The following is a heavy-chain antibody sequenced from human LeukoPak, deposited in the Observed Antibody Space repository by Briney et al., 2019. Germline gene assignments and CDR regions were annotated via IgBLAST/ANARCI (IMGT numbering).Heavy chain of an antibody. CDR3: ARLSPIVVAPGALDI. J-gene: IGHJ3*02. V-gene: IGHV3-64*01. CDR2: ITTNGGTT. Sequence: GGSLRLSCAASGFTFSDYPMHWVRQAPGKGLEYVSAITTNGGTTYYATSVKGRFIISRDNSKNTLYLQMGSLRVEDMGVYYCARLSPIVVAPGALDIWGQGTMLTVSS. D-gene: IGHD2-15*01. CDR1: GFTFSDYP.